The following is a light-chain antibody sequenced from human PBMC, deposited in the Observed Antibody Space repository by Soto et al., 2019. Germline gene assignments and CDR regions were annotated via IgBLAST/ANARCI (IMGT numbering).Light chain of an antibody. J-gene: IGKJ5*01. CDR3: EQYGSSPPYP. V-gene: IGKV3-20*01. Sequence: EIVLTQSPGTLSLSPGERATLSCRASQSVSSSYLAWYQQKPAQAPRLLIYGASSRATGIPDRFSGSGSGTHFTLTISRLEPEDFAVYSCEQYGSSPPYPFGQGTRLEIK. CDR1: QSVSSSY. CDR2: GAS.